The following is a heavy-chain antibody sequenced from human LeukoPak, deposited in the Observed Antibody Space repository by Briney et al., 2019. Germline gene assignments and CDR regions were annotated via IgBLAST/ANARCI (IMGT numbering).Heavy chain of an antibody. Sequence: SETLSLTCAVSGGSISSGGYSWSWIRQPPGKGLEWIGEINHSGSTNYNPSLKSRVTISVDTSKNQFSLKLSSVTAADTAVYYCATRTFDYWGQGTLVTVSS. CDR2: INHSGST. J-gene: IGHJ4*02. CDR3: ATRTFDY. D-gene: IGHD2-2*01. CDR1: GGSISSGGYS. V-gene: IGHV4-30-2*01.